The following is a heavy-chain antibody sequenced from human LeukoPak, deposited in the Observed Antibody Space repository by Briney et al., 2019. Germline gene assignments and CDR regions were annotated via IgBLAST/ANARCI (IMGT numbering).Heavy chain of an antibody. J-gene: IGHJ6*03. Sequence: GGSLRLSCAASGFTFSSYAMSWVRQAPGKGLEWVSAISGNGGSTYYADSVKGRFTISRDNSKNTLYLQMNSLRAEDTAVYYCAKGAGDSSGYSYYYMDVWGKGTTVTVSS. V-gene: IGHV3-23*01. CDR1: GFTFSSYA. CDR2: ISGNGGST. D-gene: IGHD3-22*01. CDR3: AKGAGDSSGYSYYYMDV.